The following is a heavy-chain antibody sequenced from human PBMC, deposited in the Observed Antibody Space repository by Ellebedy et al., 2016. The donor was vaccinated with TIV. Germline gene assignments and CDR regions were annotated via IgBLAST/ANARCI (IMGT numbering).Heavy chain of an antibody. J-gene: IGHJ4*02. D-gene: IGHD3-10*01. Sequence: GESLKISCAASGFTFSNSGMHWVRQAPGKGLEWVAIIWYDGSNKYYADSVKGRFTISRDNSKNTLYLQMNSLTTEDTAVYYCARAVIGKEDFDYWGQGSLVSVSS. CDR2: IWYDGSNK. CDR1: GFTFSNSG. CDR3: ARAVIGKEDFDY. V-gene: IGHV3-30*02.